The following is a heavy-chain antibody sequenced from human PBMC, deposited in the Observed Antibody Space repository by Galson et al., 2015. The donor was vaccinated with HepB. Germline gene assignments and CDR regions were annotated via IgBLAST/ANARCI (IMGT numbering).Heavy chain of an antibody. V-gene: IGHV1-3*01. J-gene: IGHJ4*02. CDR3: ARSHTMYSSGWTLFDY. D-gene: IGHD6-19*01. Sequence: SVKVSCKASGYTFTSYAMHWVRQAPGQRLEWMGWINAGNGNTKYSQKFQGRVTITRDTSASTAYMELSSLRSEDTAVYYCARSHTMYSSGWTLFDYWGQGTLVTVSS. CDR1: GYTFTSYA. CDR2: INAGNGNT.